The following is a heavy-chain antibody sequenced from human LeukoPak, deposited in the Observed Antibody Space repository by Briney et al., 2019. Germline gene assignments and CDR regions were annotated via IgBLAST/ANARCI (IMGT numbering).Heavy chain of an antibody. D-gene: IGHD3-10*01. CDR1: GGTFSSYA. CDR2: IIPILGIA. Sequence: ASVKVSCKASGGTFSSYAISWVRQAPGQGLEWMGRIIPILGIANYAQKFQGRVTITADKSTSTAYMELSSLRSEDTAVYYCARDSCRDGSGSYYCDWGQGTLVTVSS. CDR3: ARDSCRDGSGSYYCD. J-gene: IGHJ4*02. V-gene: IGHV1-69*04.